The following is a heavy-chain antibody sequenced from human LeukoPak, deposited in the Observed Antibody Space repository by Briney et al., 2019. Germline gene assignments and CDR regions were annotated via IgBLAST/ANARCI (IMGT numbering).Heavy chain of an antibody. CDR1: GFPFSKYG. V-gene: IGHV3-33*01. Sequence: PGRSLILSCASSGFPFSKYGMRWVRQAPGRGLEWVAVIWYDGSTKYYADSVKGRFTISRDNSKNMLYLQMNSLRAEDTAAYYCAANFDFWGQGTLVTVSS. CDR3: AANFDF. CDR2: IWYDGSTK. J-gene: IGHJ4*02.